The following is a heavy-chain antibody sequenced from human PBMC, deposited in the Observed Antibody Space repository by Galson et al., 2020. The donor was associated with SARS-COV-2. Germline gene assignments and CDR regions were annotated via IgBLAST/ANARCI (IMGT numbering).Heavy chain of an antibody. Sequence: GESLKISCAASGFTFSSYGMHWVRQAPGKGLEWVAVISYDGSNKYYADSVKGRFTISRDNSKNTLYLQMNSLRAEDTAVYYCAKAGSSWYDTYYYYYMDVWGKGTTVTVSS. CDR2: ISYDGSNK. CDR1: GFTFSSYG. CDR3: AKAGSSWYDTYYYYYMDV. D-gene: IGHD6-13*01. J-gene: IGHJ6*03. V-gene: IGHV3-30*18.